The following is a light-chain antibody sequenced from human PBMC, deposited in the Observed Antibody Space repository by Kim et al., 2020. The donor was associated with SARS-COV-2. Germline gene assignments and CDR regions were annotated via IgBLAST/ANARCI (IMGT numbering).Light chain of an antibody. V-gene: IGKV3-20*01. CDR1: ESVSNRY. CDR3: QQYVSSPIT. Sequence: EIVLTQSPGTLSLSPGERATLSCRASESVSNRYLAWYQQKPGQAPRLLIFGVSIRATGIPDRFSGSGSGTDFTLTINRLEPEDFAVYYCQQYVSSPITFGQGTRLEIK. J-gene: IGKJ5*01. CDR2: GVS.